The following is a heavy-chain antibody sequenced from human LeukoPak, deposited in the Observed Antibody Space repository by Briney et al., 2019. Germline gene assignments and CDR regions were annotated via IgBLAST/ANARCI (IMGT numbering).Heavy chain of an antibody. V-gene: IGHV3-23*01. CDR2: ISGSGSST. Sequence: GGSLRLSCAASGFSFSIYAMSWVRQAPGKGLERVSGISGSGSSTYYAESVKGRFTISRNNSKNTLYLQMNSLRAEDTAIYYCAKSVDTTMVWNYWGQGTLVTVSS. D-gene: IGHD5-18*01. CDR1: GFSFSIYA. J-gene: IGHJ4*02. CDR3: AKSVDTTMVWNY.